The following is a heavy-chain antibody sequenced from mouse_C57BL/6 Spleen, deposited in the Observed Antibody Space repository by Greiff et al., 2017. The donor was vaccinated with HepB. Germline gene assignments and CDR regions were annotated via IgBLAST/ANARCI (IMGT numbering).Heavy chain of an antibody. D-gene: IGHD2-2*01. CDR1: GFNIKDDY. CDR2: IDPENGDT. CDR3: TTPMVTTRGFDY. Sequence: EVQLQQSGAELVRPGASVKLSCTASGFNIKDDYMHWVKQRPEQGLEWIGWIDPENGDTEYASKFQGKATITADTSSNTAYLQLSSLTSEDTAVYYCTTPMVTTRGFDYWGQGTTLTVSS. V-gene: IGHV14-4*01. J-gene: IGHJ2*01.